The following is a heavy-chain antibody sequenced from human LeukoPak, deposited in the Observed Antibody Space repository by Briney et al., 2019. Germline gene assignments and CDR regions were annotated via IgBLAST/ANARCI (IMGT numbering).Heavy chain of an antibody. J-gene: IGHJ6*02. CDR1: GFTFSSYA. CDR2: ISYDGSNK. D-gene: IGHD4-17*01. V-gene: IGHV3-30-3*01. CDR3: ARFGATVPYYYYGMDV. Sequence: GGSLRLSCAASGFTFSSYAMHWVRQAPGKGLEWVAVISYDGSNKYYADSVKGRFTISRDNAKNSLYLQMNSLRAEDTAVYYCARFGATVPYYYYGMDVWGQGTTVTVSS.